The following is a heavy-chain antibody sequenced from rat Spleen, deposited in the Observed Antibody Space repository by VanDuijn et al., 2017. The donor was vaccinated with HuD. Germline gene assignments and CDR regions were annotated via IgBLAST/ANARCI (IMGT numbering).Heavy chain of an antibody. CDR1: GFTFDNYW. V-gene: IGHV5-31*01. CDR3: TRRGYLSNWYFDF. J-gene: IGHJ1*01. Sequence: EVELVESGGGLVQPGRSLKLSCAASGFTFDNYWMTWIRQAPGKGLEWVASIANTGDYTYYRDSVKGRFIISRDNAKSTLYLQMDSLRSEDTAIYFCTRRGYLSNWYFDFWGPGTMVTVSS. D-gene: IGHD1-11*01. CDR2: IANTGDYT.